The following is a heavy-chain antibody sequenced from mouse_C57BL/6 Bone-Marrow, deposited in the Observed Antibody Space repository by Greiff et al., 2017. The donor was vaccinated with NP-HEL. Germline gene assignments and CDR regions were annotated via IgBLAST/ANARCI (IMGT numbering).Heavy chain of an antibody. J-gene: IGHJ4*01. V-gene: IGHV1-26*01. CDR1: GYTFTDYY. CDR3: AREGVFAMDY. Sequence: VQLQQSGPELVKPGASVKISCKASGYTFTDYYMNWVKQSPGKSLEWIGDINPNNGGTSYNQKFKGKATLTVDKSSSTAYMELRSLTSEDSAVYYCAREGVFAMDYWGQGTSVTVSS. CDR2: INPNNGGT.